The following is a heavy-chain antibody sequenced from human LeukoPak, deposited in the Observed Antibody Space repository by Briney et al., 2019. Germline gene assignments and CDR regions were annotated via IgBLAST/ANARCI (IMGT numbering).Heavy chain of an antibody. J-gene: IGHJ6*03. D-gene: IGHD3-10*01. Sequence: SEPLSLTFAVYGGSFIGYYWSWIRQPPGKGLEWIGEINHSGSTNYNPSLKSRVTISVDTSKNHFSLKLSSVTAADTAVYYCARGHTAMVRGVLGYCYMDVWGKGTTVTVSS. CDR3: ARGHTAMVRGVLGYCYMDV. CDR1: GGSFIGYY. V-gene: IGHV4-34*01. CDR2: INHSGST.